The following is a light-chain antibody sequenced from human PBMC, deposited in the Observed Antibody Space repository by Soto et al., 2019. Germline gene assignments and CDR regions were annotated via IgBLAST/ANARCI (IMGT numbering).Light chain of an antibody. V-gene: IGLV2-18*02. CDR2: EVS. CDR1: SSDVGSYNR. J-gene: IGLJ2*01. Sequence: QSVLTQPPSVSGSPGQSVTISCTGTSSDVGSYNRVSWYQQPPGTAPKLMIYEVSNRPSGVPDRFSGSKSGNTASLTISGLQAEDEADYYCGSYTSSSIWLFGGGTKVTVL. CDR3: GSYTSSSIWL.